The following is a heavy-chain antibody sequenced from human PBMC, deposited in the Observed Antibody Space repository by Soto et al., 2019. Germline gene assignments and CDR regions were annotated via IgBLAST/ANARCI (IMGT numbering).Heavy chain of an antibody. V-gene: IGHV2-5*02. D-gene: IGHD6-13*01. CDR2: VYWDDDK. CDR3: AHSHYPSSREFDY. CDR1: GFSLNTNTVG. Sequence: QITLKESGPTLVKPTQTLTLTCTFSGFSLNTNTVGVGWIRQPPGKALEWLALVYWDDDKRYSPSLKNRLTSTNASSNNQVVRTVTNMDPVDTATDYCAHSHYPSSREFDYWGQGTLVTVSS. J-gene: IGHJ4*02.